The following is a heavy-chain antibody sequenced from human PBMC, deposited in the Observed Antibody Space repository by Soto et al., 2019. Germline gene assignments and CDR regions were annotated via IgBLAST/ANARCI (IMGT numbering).Heavy chain of an antibody. V-gene: IGHV4-59*01. CDR1: GVSITNYY. CDR3: AREQYNWKL. Sequence: SSETLSLTCSVSGVSITNYYWTWIRLPPGKGLEWIGYVYHTGNTFYNPSLKSRVTISLDTPKNQVSLSLRSVTAADTAVYYCAREQYNWKLWGQGTLVTASS. CDR2: VYHTGNT. D-gene: IGHD1-20*01. J-gene: IGHJ4*02.